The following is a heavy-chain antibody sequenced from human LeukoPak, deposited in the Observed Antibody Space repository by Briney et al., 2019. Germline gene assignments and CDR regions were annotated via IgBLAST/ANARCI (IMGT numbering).Heavy chain of an antibody. J-gene: IGHJ6*02. V-gene: IGHV4-31*03. D-gene: IGHD1-26*01. CDR1: GGSISSGGYY. CDR2: IYYSGST. Sequence: SETLSLTCTVSGGSISSGGYYWSWIRQHPGKGLEWIGYIYYSGSTYYNPSLKSRVTISVDTSKNQFSLKLSSVTAADTAVYYCARGLGDSAYYYYYGMDVWGQGTTVTVSS. CDR3: ARGLGDSAYYYYYGMDV.